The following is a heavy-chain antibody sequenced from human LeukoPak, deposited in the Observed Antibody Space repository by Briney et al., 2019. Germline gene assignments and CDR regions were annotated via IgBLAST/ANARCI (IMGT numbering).Heavy chain of an antibody. J-gene: IGHJ5*02. CDR2: IYYSGST. CDR1: GGSITSSSYY. V-gene: IGHV4-61*01. CDR3: AERTQLDWFDP. D-gene: IGHD6-13*01. Sequence: SETLSLTCTVSGGSITSSSYYWSWIRQPPGKGLEWIGYIYYSGSTNYNPSLKSRVTISVDTSMNQFSLKLSSVTAADTAVYYCAERTQLDWFDPWGQGTLVTVSS.